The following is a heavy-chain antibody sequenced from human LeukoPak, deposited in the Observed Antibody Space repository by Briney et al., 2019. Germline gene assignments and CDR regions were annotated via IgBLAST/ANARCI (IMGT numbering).Heavy chain of an antibody. D-gene: IGHD1-26*01. CDR3: ARDRGWELLNTYYFDY. J-gene: IGHJ4*02. V-gene: IGHV1-69*13. CDR1: GGTFSSYA. Sequence: ASVKVSCKASGGTFSSYAISWVRQAPGQGLEWMGGIIPIFGTANYAQKFQGRVTITADESTSTAYMELSSLRSEDTAVYYCARDRGWELLNTYYFDYWGQGTLVTVSS. CDR2: IIPIFGTA.